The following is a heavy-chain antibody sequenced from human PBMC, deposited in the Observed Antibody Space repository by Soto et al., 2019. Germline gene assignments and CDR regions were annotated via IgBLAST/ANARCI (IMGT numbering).Heavy chain of an antibody. V-gene: IGHV4-59*01. D-gene: IGHD3-3*02. CDR1: GGSISSYY. CDR3: ARGSHVCSGYWDY. Sequence: SETLSLTCTVSGGSISSYYWSWIRQPPGKGLEWIGYIYYSGSTNYNPSLKSRVTISVDTSKNQFSLKLSSVTAADTAVYYCARGSHVCSGYWDYWGQGTLVTVSS. CDR2: IYYSGST. J-gene: IGHJ4*02.